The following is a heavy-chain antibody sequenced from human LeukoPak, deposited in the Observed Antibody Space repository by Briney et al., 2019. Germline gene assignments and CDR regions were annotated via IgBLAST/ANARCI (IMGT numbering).Heavy chain of an antibody. V-gene: IGHV6-1*01. CDR1: GDSVSSPSVT. D-gene: IGHD5/OR15-5a*01. J-gene: IGHJ3*02. CDR3: ERMSYNAFHI. Sequence: SQTLSLTCAISGDSVSSPSVTWDWIRHSPSRGLEWLGRTYFRSKWSNDYAVAVRGRITISSDTSKNQYSLHLNSVTPEDTAVYYCERMSYNAFHIWGQGTLVTVSS. CDR2: TYFRSKWSN.